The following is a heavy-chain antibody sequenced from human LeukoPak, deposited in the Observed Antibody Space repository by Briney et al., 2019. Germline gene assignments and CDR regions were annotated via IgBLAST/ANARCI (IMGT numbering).Heavy chain of an antibody. D-gene: IGHD5-18*01. CDR2: IIPIFGTA. CDR3: ARDLWGYSYGQYYFDY. CDR1: GGTFSSYA. V-gene: IGHV1-69*13. J-gene: IGHJ4*02. Sequence: ASVKVSCKASGGTFSSYAISWVRQAPGQGLEWMGGIIPIFGTANYAQKFLGRVTITADESTSTAYMELSSLRSEDTAVYYCARDLWGYSYGQYYFDYWGQGTLVTVSS.